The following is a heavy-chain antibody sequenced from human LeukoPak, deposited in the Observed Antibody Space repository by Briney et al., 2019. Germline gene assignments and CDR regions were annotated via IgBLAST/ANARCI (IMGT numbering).Heavy chain of an antibody. Sequence: SETLSLTCAVYGGSFSGYYWSWIRQPPGKGLEWIGEINHSGSTNYNPSLKSRVTISVDTSRNQFSLKLSSVTAADTAVYYCAREIWGIDYWGQGTLVTVSS. CDR1: GGSFSGYY. J-gene: IGHJ4*02. V-gene: IGHV4-34*01. CDR2: INHSGST. D-gene: IGHD7-27*01. CDR3: AREIWGIDY.